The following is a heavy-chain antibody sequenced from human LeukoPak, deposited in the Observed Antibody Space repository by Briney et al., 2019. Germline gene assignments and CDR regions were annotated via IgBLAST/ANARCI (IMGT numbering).Heavy chain of an antibody. V-gene: IGHV4-61*08. CDR3: ASVSVSSAGYHFYYYGMDV. CDR1: GGSVNNGGYF. J-gene: IGHJ6*04. Sequence: SETLSLTCTVSGGSVNNGGYFWNWIRQSPGKGLEWLGYVCSSGSPNYNPSLRSRVSMSVDTSKNQFSLKLSSVTAADTAVYYCASVSVSSAGYHFYYYGMDVWGKGTTVIVSS. CDR2: VCSSGSP. D-gene: IGHD6-25*01.